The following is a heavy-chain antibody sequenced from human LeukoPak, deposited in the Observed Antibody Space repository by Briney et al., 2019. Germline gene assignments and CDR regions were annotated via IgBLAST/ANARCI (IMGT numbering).Heavy chain of an antibody. Sequence: GGSLRLSCAGSGFSFNNYAMYWVRQAPGKGLEWVSALSSSGLSPYYADSVKGRFSISRDISKNTLYLQMNSLRAEDTAVYYCTKAGPDIYAFDIWGQGTMVTVSS. J-gene: IGHJ3*02. D-gene: IGHD3-9*01. CDR3: TKAGPDIYAFDI. CDR2: LSSSGLSP. CDR1: GFSFNNYA. V-gene: IGHV3-23*01.